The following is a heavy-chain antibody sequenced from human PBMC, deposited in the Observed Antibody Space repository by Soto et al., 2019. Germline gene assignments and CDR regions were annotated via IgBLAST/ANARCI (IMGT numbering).Heavy chain of an antibody. D-gene: IGHD2-2*01. J-gene: IGHJ3*01. V-gene: IGHV1-69*02. CDR1: GGTFNTYT. CDR3: SIGSWSAETFDV. CDR2: IIPMLPVT. Sequence: QVHLIQSGAEVKKPGSSVKVSCKAAGGTFNTYTLFWVRQAPGHGLEWMGRIIPMLPVTNSAQKFQGRLTLTAHKSTGTAFMELTSLTSGVTAVYYCSIGSWSAETFDVWGQGTMVTVSS.